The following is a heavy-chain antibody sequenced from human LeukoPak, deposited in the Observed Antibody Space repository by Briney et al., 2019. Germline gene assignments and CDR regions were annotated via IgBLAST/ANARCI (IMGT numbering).Heavy chain of an antibody. CDR2: MSGSGGST. CDR3: SRDSGAFYPFGY. Sequence: GGSLRLSCEASGFTFSSYAMSWVRQAPGKGLEWVSGMSGSGGSTYYADSVKGRFTISRDNSKNTLYLQMNTLRAEDTAVYYCSRDSGAFYPFGYWGQGTLVTVSS. J-gene: IGHJ4*02. CDR1: GFTFSSYA. V-gene: IGHV3-23*01. D-gene: IGHD1-26*01.